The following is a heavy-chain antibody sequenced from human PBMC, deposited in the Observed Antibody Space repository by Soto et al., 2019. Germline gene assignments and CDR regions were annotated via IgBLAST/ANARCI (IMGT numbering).Heavy chain of an antibody. CDR2: ISYDGSNK. D-gene: IGHD3-10*01. CDR1: GCRFSSYG. V-gene: IGHV3-30*18. CDR3: AKDLRLLWFGEYNFDY. Sequence: GGSLRLSCRTSGCRFSSYGMHWVRQAPGKGPEWVAVISYDGSNKYYADSVKGRFTISRDNSKKMLYLQMNSLRAEDTAVYYCAKDLRLLWFGEYNFDYWGQGTLVTVSS. J-gene: IGHJ4*02.